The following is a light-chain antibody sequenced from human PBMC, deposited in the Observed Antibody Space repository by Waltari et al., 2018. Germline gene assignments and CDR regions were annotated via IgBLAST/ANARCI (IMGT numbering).Light chain of an antibody. J-gene: IGLJ3*02. CDR3: CSFTSRSTWV. CDR2: DVS. Sequence: QSALTQPASVSGSPGQSITISCTGTSSHLGGYNYVSWYRQHPGKVPKLLIFDVSNRPSGVSNRFSGSKSGNTASLTISGLQAEDESDYYCCSFTSRSTWVFGGGTKLTVL. CDR1: SSHLGGYNY. V-gene: IGLV2-14*01.